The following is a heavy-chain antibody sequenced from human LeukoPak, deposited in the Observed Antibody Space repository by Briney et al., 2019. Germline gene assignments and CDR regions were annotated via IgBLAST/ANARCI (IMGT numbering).Heavy chain of an antibody. CDR1: GFTFSNAW. J-gene: IGHJ4*02. CDR2: IKQDGSEK. V-gene: IGHV3-7*03. Sequence: GGSLRLSCAASGFTFSNAWMNWVRQAPGKGLEWVANIKQDGSEKYYVDSVKGRFTISRDNAKNSLYLQINSLRAEDTAAYYCARPLGKGQDYWGQGTLVTVSS. CDR3: ARPLGKGQDY. D-gene: IGHD7-27*01.